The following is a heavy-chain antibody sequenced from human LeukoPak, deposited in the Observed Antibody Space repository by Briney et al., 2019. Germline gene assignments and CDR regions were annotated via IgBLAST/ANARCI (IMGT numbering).Heavy chain of an antibody. V-gene: IGHV3-23*01. Sequence: GGSLTLSCAASGFIFNNSGMGWVRQAPGRGLEWVSAISASGLTAYYGDSVKGRFTISRDNAKNTLYLHMSSLRGEDTAIYYCTENTWGRGTRVTDSS. J-gene: IGHJ4*02. CDR1: GFIFNNSG. CDR2: ISASGLTA. CDR3: TENT.